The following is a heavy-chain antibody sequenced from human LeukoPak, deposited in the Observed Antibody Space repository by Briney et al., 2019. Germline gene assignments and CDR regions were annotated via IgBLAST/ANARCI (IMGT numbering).Heavy chain of an antibody. CDR1: GFSVTNNY. CDR3: AEGGAFDI. J-gene: IGHJ3*02. Sequence: PGGSLRLSCAVSGFSVTNNYMSWVRQAPGKGLEWVSVFYVGGATYYADSVKGRFTISRDNSKNTLYLQMNSLRAEDTAVYYCAEGGAFDIWGQGTMVTVSS. V-gene: IGHV3-53*01. D-gene: IGHD2-15*01. CDR2: FYVGGAT.